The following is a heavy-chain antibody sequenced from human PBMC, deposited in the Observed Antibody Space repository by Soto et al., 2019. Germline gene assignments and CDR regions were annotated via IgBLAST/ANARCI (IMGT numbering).Heavy chain of an antibody. J-gene: IGHJ4*02. Sequence: SETLSLTCTVSGGSISSYYWSWIRQPPGKGLEWIGYIYYSGSTNYNPSLKSRVTISVDTSKNQFSLKLSSVTAADTAVYYCARASNTPDLHYDILTGYSMEPFFDYWGQGTLVTVSS. CDR1: GGSISSYY. D-gene: IGHD3-9*01. CDR2: IYYSGST. V-gene: IGHV4-59*08. CDR3: ARASNTPDLHYDILTGYSMEPFFDY.